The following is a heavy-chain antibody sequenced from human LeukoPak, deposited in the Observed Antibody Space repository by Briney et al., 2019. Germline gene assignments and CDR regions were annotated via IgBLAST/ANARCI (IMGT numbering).Heavy chain of an antibody. CDR2: ISAYNGNT. CDR1: GYTFTSYG. CDR3: ARDGYYYGPGSYYNWFDP. J-gene: IGHJ5*02. V-gene: IGHV1-18*01. Sequence: WASVKVSCKASGYTFTSYGISRVRQAPGQGLEWMGWISAYNGNTNYAQKLQGRVTMTTDTSTSTAYMELRSLRPDDTAVYYCARDGYYYGPGSYYNWFDPWGQGTLVTVSS. D-gene: IGHD3-10*01.